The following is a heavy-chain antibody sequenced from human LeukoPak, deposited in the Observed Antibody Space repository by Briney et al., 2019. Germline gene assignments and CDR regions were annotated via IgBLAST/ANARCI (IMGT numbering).Heavy chain of an antibody. CDR1: GGSISSGGYY. D-gene: IGHD3-22*01. CDR3: ARGAAYYYDSSGYYGY. J-gene: IGHJ4*02. V-gene: IGHV4-31*03. CDR2: IYYSGST. Sequence: PSETLSLTCTVSGGSISSGGYYWSWIRQHPGKGLEWIGYIYYSGSTYYNPSLKSRVTISVDTSKNQFSLKLSSVTAADTAVYYCARGAAYYYDSSGYYGYWGQGTLVTVSS.